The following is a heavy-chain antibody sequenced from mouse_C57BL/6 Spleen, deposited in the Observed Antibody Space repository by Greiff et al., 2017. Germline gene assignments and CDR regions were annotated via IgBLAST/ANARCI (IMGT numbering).Heavy chain of an antibody. D-gene: IGHD2-1*01. CDR1: GFTFSSYA. CDR2: ISDGGSYT. V-gene: IGHV5-4*03. Sequence: EVKLVESGGGLVKPGGSLKLSCAASGFTFSSYAMSWVRQTPEKRLEWVATISDGGSYTYYPDHVKGRFTVSTNKPKNNQYTHVGHLKSDDTAGYYSARGTTRRYFDVWGTGTTVTVSS. CDR3: ARGTTRRYFDV. J-gene: IGHJ1*03.